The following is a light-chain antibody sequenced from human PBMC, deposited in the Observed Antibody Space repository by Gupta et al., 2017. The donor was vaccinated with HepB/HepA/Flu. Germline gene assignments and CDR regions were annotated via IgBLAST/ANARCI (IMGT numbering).Light chain of an antibody. J-gene: IGLJ3*02. CDR2: QDN. CDR1: ALPKQY. CDR3: QSGDTSGSYPVV. Sequence: SYELTQPPSVSVSPGQTARITCSGDALPKQYAFWYQKKPGQAPVLVIYQDNERPSGIPERFSGSSSGTTVTLTIGGVQAEDEADYYCQSGDTSGSYPVVFGGGTKLTVL. V-gene: IGLV3-25*03.